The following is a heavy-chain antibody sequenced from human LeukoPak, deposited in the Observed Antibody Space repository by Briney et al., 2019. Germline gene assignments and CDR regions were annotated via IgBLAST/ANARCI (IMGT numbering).Heavy chain of an antibody. CDR3: ARVGYYDFWAPGWFDP. D-gene: IGHD3-3*01. CDR1: GYTFTSYD. J-gene: IGHJ5*02. Sequence: GASVKVSCKASGYTFTSYDINWVRQAPGQGLEWMGGIIPIFGTANYAQKFQGRVTITADESTSTAYMELSSLRSEDTAVYYCARVGYYDFWAPGWFDPWGQGTLVTVSS. V-gene: IGHV1-69*13. CDR2: IIPIFGTA.